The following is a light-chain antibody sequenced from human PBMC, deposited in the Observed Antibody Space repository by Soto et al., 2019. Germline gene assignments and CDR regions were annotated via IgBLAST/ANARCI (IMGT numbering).Light chain of an antibody. J-gene: IGKJ5*01. CDR2: GAS. CDR1: QSVSSN. V-gene: IGKV3-15*01. CDR3: QQYNNWPPIT. Sequence: EIVMTQSPATPSVSPGERATLSCRASQSVSSNLAWYQQKPGQAPRLLIYGASTRATGIPARFSGSGSGTEFTLTISSLQSEDFAVYHCQQYNNWPPITFGQGTRLEIK.